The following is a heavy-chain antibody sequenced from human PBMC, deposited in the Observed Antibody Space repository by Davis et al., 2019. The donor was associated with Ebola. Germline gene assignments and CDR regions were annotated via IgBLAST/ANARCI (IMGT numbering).Heavy chain of an antibody. V-gene: IGHV4-39*01. D-gene: IGHD2-2*01. Sequence: PGGSLRLSCTVSGGSISSSSYYWGWIRQPPGKGLEWIGSIYYSGSTYYNPSLKSRVTISVATSKNQFSLKLSSVTAADTAVYYCARHVRGYCSSTSCHRMARFDYMDVWGKGTTVTVS. CDR3: ARHVRGYCSSTSCHRMARFDYMDV. J-gene: IGHJ6*03. CDR2: IYYSGST. CDR1: GGSISSSSYY.